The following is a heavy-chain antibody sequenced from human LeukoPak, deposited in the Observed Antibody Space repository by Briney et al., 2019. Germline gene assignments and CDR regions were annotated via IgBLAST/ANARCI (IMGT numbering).Heavy chain of an antibody. V-gene: IGHV4-61*01. Sequence: SETLSLTCTVSGASVSSASYWTWIRQPPGKGVEWTAHIYNGVNTNYNPSLKSRVTISVDTSKNQFSLRLNSVTAADTAVYYCARSRAFNSGAFDPWGQGSLVTVSS. D-gene: IGHD1-26*01. J-gene: IGHJ5*02. CDR2: IYNGVNT. CDR3: ARSRAFNSGAFDP. CDR1: GASVSSASY.